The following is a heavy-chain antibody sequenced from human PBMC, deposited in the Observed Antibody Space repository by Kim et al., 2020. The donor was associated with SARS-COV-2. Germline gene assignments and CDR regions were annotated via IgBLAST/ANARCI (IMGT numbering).Heavy chain of an antibody. J-gene: IGHJ3*02. V-gene: IGHV4-39*01. CDR2: IYYSGST. D-gene: IGHD1-26*01. CDR3: ARHNGAEDDAFDI. CDR1: GGSISSSSYY. Sequence: SETLSLTCTVSGGSISSSSYYWGWIRQPPGRGLEWIGSIYYSGSTYYNPSLKSRVTISVDTSKNQFSLKLSSVTAADTAVYYCARHNGAEDDAFDIWGQGTMVTVSS.